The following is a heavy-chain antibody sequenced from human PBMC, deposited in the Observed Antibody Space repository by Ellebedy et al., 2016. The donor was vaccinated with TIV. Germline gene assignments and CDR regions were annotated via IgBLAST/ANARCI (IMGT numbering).Heavy chain of an antibody. Sequence: GESLKISCAASGFTVSSNYMRWVLQAPGKGLEWVSVIYSGGSTYYADSVKGRFTISRDNSKNTLDLQMNSLRAEDTAVYYCARKNNSGWTFDYWGQGTLVTVSS. V-gene: IGHV3-53*01. D-gene: IGHD6-19*01. CDR2: IYSGGST. J-gene: IGHJ4*02. CDR1: GFTVSSNY. CDR3: ARKNNSGWTFDY.